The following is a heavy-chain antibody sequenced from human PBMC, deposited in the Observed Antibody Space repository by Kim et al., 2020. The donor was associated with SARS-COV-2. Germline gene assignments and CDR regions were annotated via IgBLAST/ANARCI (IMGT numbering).Heavy chain of an antibody. D-gene: IGHD3-16*02. CDR3: ARDTTSGSYSYYGMDV. Sequence: GGSLRLSCAASGFSISDYYMSWICQAPGKGLEWLSYISNRGSFTNYADSVKGRFTISRDNAKNSLYLQMNSLRAEDTAVYYCARDTTSGSYSYYGMDVWGQGTTVTVSS. CDR1: GFSISDYY. V-gene: IGHV3-11*05. CDR2: ISNRGSFT. J-gene: IGHJ6*02.